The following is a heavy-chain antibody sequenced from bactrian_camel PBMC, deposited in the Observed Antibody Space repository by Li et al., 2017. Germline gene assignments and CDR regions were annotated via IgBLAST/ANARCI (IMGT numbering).Heavy chain of an antibody. V-gene: IGHV3S53*01. CDR3: AASEVAGLAIAMLRMVGLFAY. D-gene: IGHD4*01. Sequence: QVQLVESGGGSVQAGGSLRLSCAASGYNYDMYCMGWFRQAPGKEREGVATIDSDGSTSYADSVKGRFTISKDNAKNTLYLQMNSLKPEDTAMYYCAASEVAGLAIAMLRMVGLFAYCGQGTQVTVS. CDR2: IDSDGST. CDR1: GYNYDMYC. J-gene: IGHJ6*01.